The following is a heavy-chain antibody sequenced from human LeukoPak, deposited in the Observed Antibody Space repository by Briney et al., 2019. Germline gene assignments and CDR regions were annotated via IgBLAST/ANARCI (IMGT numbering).Heavy chain of an antibody. CDR1: GFTFSSYS. V-gene: IGHV3-21*01. J-gene: IGHJ6*02. CDR3: ARAAGYYNLDV. Sequence: GGSLRLSCAASGFTFSSYSMNWVRQAPGKGLEWVSSISSSSSYIYYADSVKGRFTISRDNAKNSLYEQINSLRAEDTAVYYCARAAGYYNLDVWGQGTTVTVSS. CDR2: ISSSSSYI.